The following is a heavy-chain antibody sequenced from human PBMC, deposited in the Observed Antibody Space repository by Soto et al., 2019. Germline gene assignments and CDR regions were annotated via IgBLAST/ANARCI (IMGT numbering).Heavy chain of an antibody. CDR1: GRTTRTCPYF. J-gene: IGHJ3*02. CDR3: ARHGXTGSYYDAFDI. D-gene: IGHD1-26*01. CDR2: IYHSGST. Sequence: SDTLSQTCVASGRTTRTCPYFRSRLRQPPGKGLEWIGYIYHSGSTYYNPALKSRVTISVDRSKNQFALKLSSVTAAETAVYYCARHGXTGSYYDAFDIWGQGTMVT. V-gene: IGHV4-30-2*01.